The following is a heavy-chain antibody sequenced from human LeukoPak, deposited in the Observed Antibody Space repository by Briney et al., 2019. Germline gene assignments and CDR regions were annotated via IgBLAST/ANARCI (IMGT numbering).Heavy chain of an antibody. J-gene: IGHJ4*02. CDR1: GGSISSSSYY. V-gene: IGHV4-39*01. CDR2: IYYSGST. Sequence: PSETLSLTCTVSGGSISSSSYYWGWIRQPPGKGLEWIGSIYYSGSTYYNPSIKSRVTISVDTSKNQFSLKLSSVTAADTAVYYCACTRITMIVVVHSGLDYWGQGTLVTVSS. CDR3: ACTRITMIVVVHSGLDY. D-gene: IGHD3-22*01.